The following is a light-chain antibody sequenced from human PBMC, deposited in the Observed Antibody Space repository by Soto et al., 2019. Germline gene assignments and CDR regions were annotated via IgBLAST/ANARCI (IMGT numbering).Light chain of an antibody. Sequence: AILMTQSPSSLSSSTGDRVTITCRASQGISNYLVWYQQKPGKTPKVLIHAASTMQSGVSSRFSGSGSGTDFTLTIGSLQSEDFATYYCQQYSSYPRTFGQGTKVEV. CDR2: AAS. J-gene: IGKJ1*01. CDR3: QQYSSYPRT. V-gene: IGKV1-8*01. CDR1: QGISNY.